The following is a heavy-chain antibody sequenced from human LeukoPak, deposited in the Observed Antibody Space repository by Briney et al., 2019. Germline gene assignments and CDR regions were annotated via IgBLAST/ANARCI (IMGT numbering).Heavy chain of an antibody. CDR1: GGSFSGYY. CDR3: ARRDLRFGELFADY. V-gene: IGHV4-34*01. Sequence: KPSETLSLTCAVYGGSFSGYYWSWIRQPPGKGLEWIGEINHSGSTNYNPSLKSRVTISVDTPKNQISLKLSSVTAADTAVYYCARRDLRFGELFADYWGQGTLVTVSS. J-gene: IGHJ4*02. CDR2: INHSGST. D-gene: IGHD3-10*01.